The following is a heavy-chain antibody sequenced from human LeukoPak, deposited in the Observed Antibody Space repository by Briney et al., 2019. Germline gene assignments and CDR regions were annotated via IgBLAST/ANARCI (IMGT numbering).Heavy chain of an antibody. Sequence: GASVKVSCKASGYTFTGYYLHWVRQAPGQGLEWMGWINPNNGGTNYAQKFQGRVIMTRDTSISTAYMDLSRLRSDDTAIYYCARVPEYSGYPTTDYWGQGTLVTVSS. J-gene: IGHJ4*02. CDR1: GYTFTGYY. CDR3: ARVPEYSGYPTTDY. D-gene: IGHD5-12*01. V-gene: IGHV1-2*02. CDR2: INPNNGGT.